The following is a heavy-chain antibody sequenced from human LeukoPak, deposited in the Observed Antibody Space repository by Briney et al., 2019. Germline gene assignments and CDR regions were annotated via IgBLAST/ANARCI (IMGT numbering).Heavy chain of an antibody. CDR2: IFWDDDP. J-gene: IGHJ4*02. CDR1: GFSVGTSGVA. V-gene: IGHV2-5*02. D-gene: IGHD6-19*01. Sequence: SGPTLVKPTQTLTLTCTCSGFSVGTSGVAVGWIRQSPGKALEWLALIFWDDDPRYSPSLKIRLTITQDTSKNQVVLRMTNMDPVDIGTYYCVHETVAGHLYWGQGTLVTVSS. CDR3: VHETVAGHLY.